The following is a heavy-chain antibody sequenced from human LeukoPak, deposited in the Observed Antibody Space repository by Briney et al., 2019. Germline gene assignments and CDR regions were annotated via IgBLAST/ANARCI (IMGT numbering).Heavy chain of an antibody. CDR3: ARAPGGLRHPLLFDY. Sequence: HPSETLSLTCTVSAGSISSVGYYWRWIRQHPVKGREGIGYSYDSGRTYSNPSMNRRVTIAVDTPKTQFSLKLSSVSAADTAVYYSARAPGGLRHPLLFDYWGQGTLVTVSS. CDR1: AGSISSVGYY. CDR2: SYDSGRT. J-gene: IGHJ4*02. V-gene: IGHV4-31*03. D-gene: IGHD3-16*01.